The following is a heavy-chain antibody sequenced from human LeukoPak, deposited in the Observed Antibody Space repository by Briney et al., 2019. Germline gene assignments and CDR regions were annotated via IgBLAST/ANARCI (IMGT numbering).Heavy chain of an antibody. Sequence: PGGSLRLSCAASGFPFSSYAMSWVRQAPGKGLEWVSGISTNGGSTSYADSVKGRFTISRDNPRNTLYTEMNSLRAEDTAVYYCSVMHRYYDGSGYWVQWGQGTLVTVSS. D-gene: IGHD3-22*01. CDR3: SVMHRYYDGSGYWVQ. CDR2: ISTNGGST. CDR1: GFPFSSYA. J-gene: IGHJ4*02. V-gene: IGHV3-23*01.